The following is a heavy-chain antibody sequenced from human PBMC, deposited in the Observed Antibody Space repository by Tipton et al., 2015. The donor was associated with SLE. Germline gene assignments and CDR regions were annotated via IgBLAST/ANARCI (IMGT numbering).Heavy chain of an antibody. CDR2: FYHSGNT. Sequence: TLSLTCTVSGDSISNGDDYWSWIRQPPGKGLEWIGYFYHSGNTNYKSPLKSRVTMTVDTSKNQFSLKLSSVTAADTAVYFCARHDAGGYFFDSWGQGSLVTVSS. D-gene: IGHD5-12*01. V-gene: IGHV4-61*08. J-gene: IGHJ4*02. CDR3: ARHDAGGYFFDS. CDR1: GDSISNGDDY.